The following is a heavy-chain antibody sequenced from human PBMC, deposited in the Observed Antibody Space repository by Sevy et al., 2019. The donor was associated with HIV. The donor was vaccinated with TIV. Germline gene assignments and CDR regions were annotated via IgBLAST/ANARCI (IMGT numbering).Heavy chain of an antibody. J-gene: IGHJ4*02. V-gene: IGHV3-9*01. D-gene: IGHD3-10*01. CDR1: GFSFDDYA. CDR2: ISWNSGTI. CDR3: AKNDLVRGVISIPGYFDY. Sequence: GGCLRLSCAASGFSFDDYAFHWVRQPPGKGLEWVSGISWNSGTIAYADSVKGRFTISRDNAKNSLYLQMNSLRPEDTALYYCAKNDLVRGVISIPGYFDYWGQGTLVTVSS.